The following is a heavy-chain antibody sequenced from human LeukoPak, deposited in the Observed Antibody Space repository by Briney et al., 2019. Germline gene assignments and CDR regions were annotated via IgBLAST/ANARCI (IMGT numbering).Heavy chain of an antibody. Sequence: PGGSLRLSCAASGLTFRNYWMSWVRQAPGKGLEWVANIKPDGGVQNYVDSVKGRFTISRDNAANSLFLQMNSLRAEDTAVYYCATSFPYCSVDSCALGGQGTLVTVSS. V-gene: IGHV3-7*01. D-gene: IGHD2-15*01. J-gene: IGHJ4*02. CDR1: GLTFRNYW. CDR3: ATSFPYCSVDSCAL. CDR2: IKPDGGVQ.